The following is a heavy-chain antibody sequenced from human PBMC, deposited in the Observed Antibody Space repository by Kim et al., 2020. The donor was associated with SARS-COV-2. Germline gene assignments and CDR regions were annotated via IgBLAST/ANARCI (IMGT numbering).Heavy chain of an antibody. V-gene: IGHV3-33*06. Sequence: KGRFTVSRENSKNTLYLQMNSLRVEATAVYYCAKALGYCSGGSCPPPLDYWGQGTLVTVSS. D-gene: IGHD2-15*01. CDR3: AKALGYCSGGSCPPPLDY. J-gene: IGHJ4*02.